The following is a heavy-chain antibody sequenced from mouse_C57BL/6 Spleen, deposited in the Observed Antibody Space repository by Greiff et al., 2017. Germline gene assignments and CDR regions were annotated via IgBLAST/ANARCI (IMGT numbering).Heavy chain of an antibody. Sequence: EVQVVESGGGLVQPKGSLKLSCAASGFTFNTYAMHWVRQAPGKGLEWVARIRSKSSNYATYYADSVKDRFTISRDDSQSMLYLQMNNLKTEDTAMYYCVRERDYDDGPWFAYWGQGTLVTVSA. V-gene: IGHV10-3*01. J-gene: IGHJ3*01. D-gene: IGHD2-4*01. CDR3: VRERDYDDGPWFAY. CDR2: IRSKSSNYAT. CDR1: GFTFNTYA.